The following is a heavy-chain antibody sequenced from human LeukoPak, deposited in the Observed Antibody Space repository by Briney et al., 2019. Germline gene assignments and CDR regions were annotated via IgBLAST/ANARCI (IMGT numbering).Heavy chain of an antibody. CDR3: AKEGYSYGWLDY. Sequence: GGSLRPSCAASGFTFSSYAMSWVRQAPGKGLEWVPAISGSGGSTYYADSVKGRFTISRDNSKNTLYLQMNSLRAEDTAVYYCAKEGYSYGWLDYWGQGTLVTVSS. D-gene: IGHD5-18*01. V-gene: IGHV3-23*01. CDR2: ISGSGGST. CDR1: GFTFSSYA. J-gene: IGHJ4*02.